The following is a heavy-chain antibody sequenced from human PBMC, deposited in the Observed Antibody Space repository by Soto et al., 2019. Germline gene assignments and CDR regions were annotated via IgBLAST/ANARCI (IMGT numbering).Heavy chain of an antibody. V-gene: IGHV3-33*01. CDR1: GFTFSNYG. CDR3: ARNMYTSFTRYVRDV. Sequence: QVQLVESGGGVVPPGRSLRLSCAASGFTFSNYGIHWVRQAPGKGLEWVAVIWYDGSNKWYADSVKGRFIISRDNANDTLYLQMNSLRAEDTAVYYCARNMYTSFTRYVRDVWGQGTTVTVSS. D-gene: IGHD1-1*01. J-gene: IGHJ6*02. CDR2: IWYDGSNK.